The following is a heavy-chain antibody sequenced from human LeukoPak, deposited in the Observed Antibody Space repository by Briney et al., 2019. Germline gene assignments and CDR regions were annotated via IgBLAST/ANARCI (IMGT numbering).Heavy chain of an antibody. Sequence: GGSLRLSCAASGFTFSSYAMHWVRQAPGQGLEWVAVISYDGSNKYYADSVKGRFTISRDNSKNTLYLQMNSLRAEDTAVYYCARVAYYYDSSGPDYWGQGTLVTVSS. J-gene: IGHJ4*02. V-gene: IGHV3-30-3*01. D-gene: IGHD3-22*01. CDR1: GFTFSSYA. CDR3: ARVAYYYDSSGPDY. CDR2: ISYDGSNK.